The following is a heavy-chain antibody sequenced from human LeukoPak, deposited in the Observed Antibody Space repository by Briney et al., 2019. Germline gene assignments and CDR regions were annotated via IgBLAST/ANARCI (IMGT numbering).Heavy chain of an antibody. V-gene: IGHV3-23*01. J-gene: IGHJ4*02. Sequence: GGSLRLSCAASGFTFTNYAMGWVRQAPGKGLEWVSDISGSGFTSYADSVKGRSTIFRDNSKNTLYPQMNRLRDEDTALYYCAKYRDYHFDFWGQGTLVTVSS. D-gene: IGHD4-17*01. CDR1: GFTFTNYA. CDR2: ISGSGFT. CDR3: AKYRDYHFDF.